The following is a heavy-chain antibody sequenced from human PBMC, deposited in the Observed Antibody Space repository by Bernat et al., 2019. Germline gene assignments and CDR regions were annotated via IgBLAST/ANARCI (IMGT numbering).Heavy chain of an antibody. Sequence: EVQLVESGGGLVQPGGSLRLSCAASGFTFSSYWMSWVRQAPGKGLEWVANIKQDGSEKYYVDSVKGRFTISRDNAKNSLYLQMNSLRAEDTAVYYCARGKPHVEMATIHYYGMDVWGQGTTVTVSS. D-gene: IGHD5-12*01. CDR3: ARGKPHVEMATIHYYGMDV. CDR2: IKQDGSEK. J-gene: IGHJ6*02. CDR1: GFTFSSYW. V-gene: IGHV3-7*04.